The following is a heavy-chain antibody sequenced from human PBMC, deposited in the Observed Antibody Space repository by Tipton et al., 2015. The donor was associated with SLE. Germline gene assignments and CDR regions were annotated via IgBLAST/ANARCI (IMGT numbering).Heavy chain of an antibody. CDR2: IYTSGST. V-gene: IGHV4-61*02. CDR1: GGSISSGSYY. Sequence: TLSLTCTVSGGSISSGSYYWSWIRQRAGKGLEWVGRIYTSGSTNYNPSLKSRVTISVDTSKNQFSLKLSSVTAADTAVYYCARDLEKWGQGTLVTVSA. D-gene: IGHD5-24*01. CDR3: ARDLEK. J-gene: IGHJ4*02.